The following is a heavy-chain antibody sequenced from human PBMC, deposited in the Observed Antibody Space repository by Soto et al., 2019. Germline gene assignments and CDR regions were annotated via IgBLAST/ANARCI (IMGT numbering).Heavy chain of an antibody. Sequence: GGSLRLSCAASGFTFSSYSMNWVRQAPGKGLEWVSSISSSSSYIYYADSVKGRFTISRDNAKNSLYLQMNSLRAEDTAVYYCARQVQLERLGAFDIWGQGTMVTVSS. V-gene: IGHV3-21*01. CDR2: ISSSSSYI. CDR1: GFTFSSYS. CDR3: ARQVQLERLGAFDI. D-gene: IGHD1-1*01. J-gene: IGHJ3*02.